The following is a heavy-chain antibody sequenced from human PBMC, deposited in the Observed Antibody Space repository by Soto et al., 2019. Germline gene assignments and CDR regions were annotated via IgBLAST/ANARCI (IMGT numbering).Heavy chain of an antibody. D-gene: IGHD6-6*01. Sequence: QVQLQESGPGLVKPSQTLSLTCTVSGGSMANYEYYWPGIRQPPGKGLEWVGYIYYSGRTNYNPSLNSRLTISLDTSKNQFSLRLTSVSAADTAMYYCARDRSNSPDYFDFWGQGTLVTVSS. V-gene: IGHV4-30-4*01. J-gene: IGHJ4*02. CDR3: ARDRSNSPDYFDF. CDR2: IYYSGRT. CDR1: GGSMANYEYY.